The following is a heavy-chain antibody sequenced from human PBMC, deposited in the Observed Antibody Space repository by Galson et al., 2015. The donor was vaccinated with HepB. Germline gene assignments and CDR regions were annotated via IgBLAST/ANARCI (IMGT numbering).Heavy chain of an antibody. Sequence: SLRLSCAASGLTFSTYAMSWVRQVPGKGPEWVSVIGGRGDDTGYADSVRGRFTISRDNSKNTLYLQMNSLRVEDTAIYFCATNWNRGAFDIWGQGAMVSVSS. D-gene: IGHD1-1*01. CDR2: IGGRGDDT. CDR1: GLTFSTYA. V-gene: IGHV3-23*01. CDR3: ATNWNRGAFDI. J-gene: IGHJ3*02.